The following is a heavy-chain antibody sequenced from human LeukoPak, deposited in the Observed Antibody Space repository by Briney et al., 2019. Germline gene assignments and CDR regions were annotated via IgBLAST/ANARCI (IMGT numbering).Heavy chain of an antibody. CDR2: INPNSGGT. D-gene: IGHD6-25*01. J-gene: IGHJ3*02. V-gene: IGHV1-2*02. CDR1: GYTFTGYY. CDR3: AREGLTAASTGNDGFDI. Sequence: ASVKVSCKASGYTFTGYYIHWVRQAPGQGLEWMGWINPNSGGTKYGQKFQGRVTMTRDTSISTAYMELSRLTSDDTAVYYCAREGLTAASTGNDGFDIWGRGTMVTVSS.